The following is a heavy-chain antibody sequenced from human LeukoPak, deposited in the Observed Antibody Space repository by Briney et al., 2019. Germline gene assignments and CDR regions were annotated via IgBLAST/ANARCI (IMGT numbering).Heavy chain of an antibody. D-gene: IGHD2-2*01. CDR3: ARGQVPAAWGYNWFDP. CDR1: GWSFNDYY. V-gene: IGHV4-34*01. Sequence: PSETLSLTCAVYGWSFNDYYWNWIRQPPGKGLEWIGEINARGDTNYNPSLKSRVTISVDTSKNQFSLRLTSMIAADTAIYYRARGQVPAAWGYNWFDPWGQGTLVTVSS. CDR2: INARGDT. J-gene: IGHJ5*02.